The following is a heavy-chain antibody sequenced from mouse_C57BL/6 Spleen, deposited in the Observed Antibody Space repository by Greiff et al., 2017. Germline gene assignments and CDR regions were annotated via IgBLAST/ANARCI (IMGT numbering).Heavy chain of an antibody. CDR1: GFSLTSYG. CDR3: ARKNDYDDAMDY. Sequence: VQLQQSGPGLVQPSQSLSITCTVSGFSLTSYGVHWVRQSPGKGLEWLGVIWSGGSTDYNAAFISRLSISKDNSKSQVFFKMNSQQADDTAIYYCARKNDYDDAMDYWGQGTSVTVSS. D-gene: IGHD2-4*01. V-gene: IGHV2-2*01. CDR2: IWSGGST. J-gene: IGHJ4*01.